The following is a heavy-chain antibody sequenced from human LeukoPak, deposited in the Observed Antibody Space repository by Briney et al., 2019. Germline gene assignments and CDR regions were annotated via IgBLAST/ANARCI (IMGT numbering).Heavy chain of an antibody. CDR2: IYYSGST. Sequence: PSETPSLTCTVSGGSISSGDYYWSWIRQPPGKGLEWIGYIYYSGSTYYNPSLKSRVTISVDTSKNQFSLKLSSVTAADTAVYYCARLRPPGGYDFWSGYYYYRSWFDPWGQGTLVTVSS. D-gene: IGHD3-3*01. CDR1: GGSISSGDYY. V-gene: IGHV4-30-4*01. CDR3: ARLRPPGGYDFWSGYYYYRSWFDP. J-gene: IGHJ5*02.